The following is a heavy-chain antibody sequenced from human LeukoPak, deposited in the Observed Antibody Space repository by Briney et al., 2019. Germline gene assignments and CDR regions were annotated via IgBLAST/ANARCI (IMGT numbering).Heavy chain of an antibody. Sequence: PSGTLSLTCAVSGGSISSSNWWSWVRQPPGKGLEWIGEIYHSGSTNYNPSLKSRVTISVDNSKNQFSLKLSSVTAADTAVYYCARLWTGYSDSSGYYYLDYWGQGTLVTVSS. D-gene: IGHD3-22*01. V-gene: IGHV4-4*02. CDR3: ARLWTGYSDSSGYYYLDY. J-gene: IGHJ4*02. CDR2: IYHSGST. CDR1: GGSISSSNW.